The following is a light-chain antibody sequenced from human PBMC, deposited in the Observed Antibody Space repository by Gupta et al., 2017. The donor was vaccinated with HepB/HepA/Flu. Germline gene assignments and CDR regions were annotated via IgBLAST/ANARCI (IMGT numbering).Light chain of an antibody. J-gene: IGLJ2*01. V-gene: IGLV2-8*01. CDR3: SSDAGNNNLI. CDR1: NSDVGAYTF. CDR2: EVN. Sequence: PDLSQPTSPSRPSGPAVTISCTGSNSDVGAYTFVSWYQQHPDKAPKLIIHEVNKRPSGVPDRFSGSKSGNTASLTVSGLQAEDEADYYCSSDAGNNNLIFGGGTRLTVL.